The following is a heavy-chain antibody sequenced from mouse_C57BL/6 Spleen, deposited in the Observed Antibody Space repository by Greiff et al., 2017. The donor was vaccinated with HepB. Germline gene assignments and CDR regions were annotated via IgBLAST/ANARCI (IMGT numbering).Heavy chain of an antibody. CDR2: SRNKANDYTT. CDR1: GFTFSDFY. V-gene: IGHV7-1*01. D-gene: IGHD4-1*01. J-gene: IGHJ2*01. CDR3: ARDAGLGFDY. Sequence: EVQLVESGGGLVQSGRSLRLSCATSGFTFSDFYMEWVRQAPGKGLEWIAASRNKANDYTTEYSASVKGRFIVSRDTSQSILYLQMNALRAEDTAIYYCARDAGLGFDYWGQGTTLTVSS.